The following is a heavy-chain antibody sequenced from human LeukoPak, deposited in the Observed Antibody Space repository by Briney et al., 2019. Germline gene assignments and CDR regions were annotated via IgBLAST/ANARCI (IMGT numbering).Heavy chain of an antibody. CDR3: AKDAGPYGSGPSHFDY. CDR2: ISWDGGST. V-gene: IGHV3-43D*03. J-gene: IGHJ4*02. Sequence: GGSLRLSCAASGFTFDDFAMHWVRQAPGKGLEWVSLISWDGGSTHYTDSLKGRFTISRDNSKNSLYLRMNSLRAEDTAFYYCAKDAGPYGSGPSHFDYWGQGTLVTVSS. CDR1: GFTFDDFA. D-gene: IGHD3-10*01.